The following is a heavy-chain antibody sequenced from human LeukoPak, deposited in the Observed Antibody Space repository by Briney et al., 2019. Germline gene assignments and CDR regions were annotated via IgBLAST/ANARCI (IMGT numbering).Heavy chain of an antibody. CDR1: GDSISVYY. D-gene: IGHD3-22*01. CDR3: ARDHYYDSSGYYRPFDI. CDR2: IYYSGST. V-gene: IGHV4-59*01. Sequence: SETLSLTCTVSGDSISVYYWSWIRQPPGKGLEWIGNIYYSGSTNYNPSLKSRVTISVDTSKNQFSLKLSSVNAAGTAVYYCARDHYYDSSGYYRPFDIWGQGTMVTVSS. J-gene: IGHJ3*02.